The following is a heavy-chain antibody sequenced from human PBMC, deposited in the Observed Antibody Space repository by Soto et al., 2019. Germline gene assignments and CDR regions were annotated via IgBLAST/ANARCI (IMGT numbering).Heavy chain of an antibody. CDR2: IIPIFGTA. CDR3: ASAPALVDSSGYYRRPRDAFDI. CDR1: GGTFSSYA. V-gene: IGHV1-69*13. J-gene: IGHJ3*02. D-gene: IGHD3-22*01. Sequence: ASVKVSCKASGGTFSSYAISWVRQAPGQGLEWMGGIIPIFGTANYAQKLQGRVTITADESTSTAYMELSSLRSEDTAVYYCASAPALVDSSGYYRRPRDAFDIWGQGTMVTVSS.